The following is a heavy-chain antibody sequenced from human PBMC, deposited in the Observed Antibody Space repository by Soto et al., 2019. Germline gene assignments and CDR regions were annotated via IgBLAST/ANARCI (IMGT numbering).Heavy chain of an antibody. CDR3: ARQLPYYDFWSGYYSHYYYYGMDV. D-gene: IGHD3-3*01. J-gene: IGHJ6*02. V-gene: IGHV4-39*01. CDR2: IYYSGST. CDR1: GGSISSSSYY. Sequence: PSETLSLTCTVSGGSISSSSYYWGWIRQPPGKGLEWIGSIYYSGSTYYNPSLKSRVTISVDTSKNQFSLKLSSVTAADTAVYYCARQLPYYDFWSGYYSHYYYYGMDVWGQGTTVTVSS.